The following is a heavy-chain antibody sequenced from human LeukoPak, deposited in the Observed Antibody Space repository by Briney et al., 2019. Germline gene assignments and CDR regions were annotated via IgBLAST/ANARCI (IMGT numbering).Heavy chain of an antibody. CDR1: GFXLSSNY. J-gene: IGHJ4*02. CDR2: IYSGGST. CDR3: ARGPLGDYGIDY. V-gene: IGHV3-53*04. D-gene: IGHD4-17*01. Sequence: GGSLRLSCAASGFXLSSNYISCVREAPGKGLEGGLVIYSGGSTNYADSVKGRFTISRHNSKNTLYLQMTSLRAEDTAVYYCARGPLGDYGIDYWDREPWSPSPQ.